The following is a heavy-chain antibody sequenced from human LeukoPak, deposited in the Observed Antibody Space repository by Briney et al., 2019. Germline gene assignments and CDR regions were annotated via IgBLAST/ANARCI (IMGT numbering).Heavy chain of an antibody. CDR3: ARLVEMATIVDY. D-gene: IGHD5-24*01. CDR2: IYTSGST. J-gene: IGHJ4*02. Sequence: TASQTLSLTCTVSGGSISSGSYYWSWIRQPAGKGLEWIGRIYTSGSTNYNPSLKSRVTISVDTSKNQFSLKLSSVTAADTAVYYCARLVEMATIVDYWGQGTLVTVSS. V-gene: IGHV4-61*02. CDR1: GGSISSGSYY.